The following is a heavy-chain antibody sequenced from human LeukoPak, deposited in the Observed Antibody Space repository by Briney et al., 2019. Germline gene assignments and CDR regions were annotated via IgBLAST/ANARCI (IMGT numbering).Heavy chain of an antibody. Sequence: GGSLRLSCAASGFTVSSNYMSWVRQAPGKGLEWVSVIYSGGSTYYADSVKGRFTISRDNSKNTLYLQMNSLRAEDTAVYYCAKEYCSSTSCYPFWDYWGQGTLVTVSS. CDR3: AKEYCSSTSCYPFWDY. CDR1: GFTVSSNY. J-gene: IGHJ4*02. D-gene: IGHD2-2*01. V-gene: IGHV3-53*01. CDR2: IYSGGST.